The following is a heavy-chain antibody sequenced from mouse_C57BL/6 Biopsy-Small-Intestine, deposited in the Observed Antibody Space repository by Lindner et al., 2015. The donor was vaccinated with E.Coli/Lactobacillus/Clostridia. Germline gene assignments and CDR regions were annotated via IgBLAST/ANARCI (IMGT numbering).Heavy chain of an antibody. J-gene: IGHJ4*01. CDR1: GFNIKDDY. Sequence: VQLQESGADLVRPGASVKLSCTASGFNIKDDYMHWVKQRPEQGLEWIGWIDPENGDTESASKFQGKATITSDTSSNTAYLQLGSLTSEDTAVYYCTTGMRRNYYSMDYWGQGTSVTVSS. V-gene: IGHV14-4*01. CDR2: IDPENGDT. CDR3: TTGMRRNYYSMDY.